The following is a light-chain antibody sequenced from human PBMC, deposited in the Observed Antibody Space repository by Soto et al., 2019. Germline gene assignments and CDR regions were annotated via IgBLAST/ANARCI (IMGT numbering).Light chain of an antibody. J-gene: IGLJ2*01. CDR1: SGHSSYA. CDR3: QTWGTGIVV. Sequence: QPVLTQSPSASASLGASVKLTCTLSSGHSSYAIAWHQQQPEKGPRYLMKLNSDGSHNKGDGIPDRFSGSSSGAERYLTISSLQSEDEADYYCQTWGTGIVVFGVGPKLTVL. CDR2: LNSDGSH. V-gene: IGLV4-69*02.